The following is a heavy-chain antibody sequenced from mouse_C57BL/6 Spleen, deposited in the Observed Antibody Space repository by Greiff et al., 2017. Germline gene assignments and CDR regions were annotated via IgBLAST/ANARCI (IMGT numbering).Heavy chain of an antibody. CDR2: IDPSDSYT. CDR3: ASNLLYLDAMDY. D-gene: IGHD2-12*01. J-gene: IGHJ4*01. CDR1: GYTFTSYW. Sequence: VQLQQPGAELVMPGASVKLSCKASGYTFTSYWMHWVKQRPGQGLEWIGEIDPSDSYTNYNQKFKGKSTLTVDKSSSTAYMQLSSLTSEDSAVYYCASNLLYLDAMDYWGQGTSVTVSS. V-gene: IGHV1-69*01.